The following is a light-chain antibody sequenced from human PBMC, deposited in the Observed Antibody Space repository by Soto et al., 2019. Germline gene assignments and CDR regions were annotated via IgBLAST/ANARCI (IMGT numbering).Light chain of an antibody. V-gene: IGKV1-9*01. CDR1: QGISSY. Sequence: DIQLTQSPSFLSASVGDRVTITCRASQGISSYLAWYQQKPGKAPKRLIYAASTLQSGVPSRFSGSGSGTEFTLTISSLQTEDFATYYCQQLNSYPITFGQGTRLEIK. CDR3: QQLNSYPIT. J-gene: IGKJ5*01. CDR2: AAS.